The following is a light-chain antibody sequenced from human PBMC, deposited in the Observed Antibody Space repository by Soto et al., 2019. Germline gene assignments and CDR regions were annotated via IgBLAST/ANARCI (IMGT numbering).Light chain of an antibody. V-gene: IGKV1-27*01. Sequence: DIQMTQSPSSLSASVGDRVTITCRASQGIYNYLAWYQQKPGKVPTLLISAASTLQSGVPSRFSGSGYGTDFTLTISRLQPEDVATYYCQKYTDVPLTFGGGTKVQIK. CDR1: QGIYNY. CDR3: QKYTDVPLT. CDR2: AAS. J-gene: IGKJ4*01.